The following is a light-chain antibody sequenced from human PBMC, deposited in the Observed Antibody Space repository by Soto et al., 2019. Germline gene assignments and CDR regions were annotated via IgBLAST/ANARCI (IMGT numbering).Light chain of an antibody. Sequence: QAVVTQEPSLTVSPGGKVTLTCGSSTGAVTSGHYPYWFQQKPGRAPRTLIYDTSNKHSWTPARFSGSLLGGKAALTLSGAQPEDEAEYYCLLSYSGARVVFGGGTKLTVL. CDR3: LLSYSGARVV. V-gene: IGLV7-46*01. CDR1: TGAVTSGHY. J-gene: IGLJ2*01. CDR2: DTS.